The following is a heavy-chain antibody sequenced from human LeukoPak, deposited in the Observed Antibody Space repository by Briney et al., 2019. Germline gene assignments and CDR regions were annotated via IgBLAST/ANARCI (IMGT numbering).Heavy chain of an antibody. CDR2: ISAYNGNT. D-gene: IGHD2-8*01. Sequence: ASVKVSCKASGYTFTSYDINWVRQTTGQGLEWMGWISAYNGNTNYAQKLQGRVTMTTDTSTSTAYMELRSLRSDDTAVYYCARVPYCTNGVCQRSFDYWGQGTLVTVSS. J-gene: IGHJ4*02. CDR1: GYTFTSYD. V-gene: IGHV1-18*01. CDR3: ARVPYCTNGVCQRSFDY.